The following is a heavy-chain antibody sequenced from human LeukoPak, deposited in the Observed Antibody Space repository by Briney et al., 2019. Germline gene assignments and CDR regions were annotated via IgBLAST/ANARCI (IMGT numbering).Heavy chain of an antibody. CDR1: GFTLSSYG. J-gene: IGHJ6*02. D-gene: IGHD2-2*02. V-gene: IGHV3-30*18. Sequence: GSLRLSCAASGFTLSSYGMHWVRQAPGKGLEWVAVISYDGSNKYYADSVKGRFTISRDNSKNTLYLQMNSLRAEDTAVYYCAKDLGYCSSTSCYTNYYYYGMDVWGQGTTVTVSS. CDR3: AKDLGYCSSTSCYTNYYYYGMDV. CDR2: ISYDGSNK.